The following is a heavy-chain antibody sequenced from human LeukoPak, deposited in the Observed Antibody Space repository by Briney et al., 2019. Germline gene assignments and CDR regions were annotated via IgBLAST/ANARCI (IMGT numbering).Heavy chain of an antibody. J-gene: IGHJ6*03. CDR3: AKEGNDFWSIYYYYMDV. Sequence: PGGSLRLSCAASGFTFSSYSMNWVRQAPGKGLEWVSAISGSGGSTYYADSVKGRFTISRDNSKNTLYLQMNSLRAEDTAVYYCAKEGNDFWSIYYYYMDVWGKGTTVTVSS. CDR1: GFTFSSYS. D-gene: IGHD3-3*01. V-gene: IGHV3-23*01. CDR2: ISGSGGST.